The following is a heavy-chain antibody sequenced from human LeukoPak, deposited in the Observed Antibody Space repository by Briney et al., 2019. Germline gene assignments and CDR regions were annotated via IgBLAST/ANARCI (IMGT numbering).Heavy chain of an antibody. D-gene: IGHD4-17*01. CDR2: IYYSGST. J-gene: IGHJ4*02. CDR3: ARGGATTRPLDY. Sequence: PSETLSLTCTVSGGSISSSSYYWGWIRQPPGKGLEWIGSIYYSGSTYYNPSLKSRVTISVDTSKNQFSLKLSSVTAADTAVYYCARGGATTRPLDYWGQGTLVTVSS. CDR1: GGSISSSSYY. V-gene: IGHV4-39*07.